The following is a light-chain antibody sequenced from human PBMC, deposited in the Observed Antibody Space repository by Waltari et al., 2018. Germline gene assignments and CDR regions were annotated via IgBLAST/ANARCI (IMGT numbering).Light chain of an antibody. Sequence: QSALTQPASVSGSPGQSITISCTGPSSDFPTNTYVSWSQQHPAKAPKLMIYDVSNRPPGVSIRFSGSKSGNTASLTISGLRAEDEADYHCSSYTGGSTSVFGTGTKVTVL. V-gene: IGLV2-14*03. CDR1: SSDFPTNTY. J-gene: IGLJ1*01. CDR3: SSYTGGSTSV. CDR2: DVS.